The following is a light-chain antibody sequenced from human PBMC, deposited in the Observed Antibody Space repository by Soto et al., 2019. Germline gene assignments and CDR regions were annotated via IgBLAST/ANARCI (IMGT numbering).Light chain of an antibody. Sequence: QSVLTQPASVSGSPGQSITISCTGTSSDVGAYKYVSWYQQHPGKALKVMIYEVSNRPSGVSNRFSGSKSGNTASLTISGLQAEDEADYFCSSYSSSSTLLVFGTGTKVTVL. CDR1: SSDVGAYKY. J-gene: IGLJ1*01. CDR2: EVS. CDR3: SSYSSSSTLLV. V-gene: IGLV2-14*01.